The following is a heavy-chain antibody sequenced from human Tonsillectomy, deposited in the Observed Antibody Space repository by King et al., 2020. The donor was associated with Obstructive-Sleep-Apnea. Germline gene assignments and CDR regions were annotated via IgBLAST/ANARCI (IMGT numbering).Heavy chain of an antibody. CDR1: GYSFTSYW. CDR2: IYPGDSDT. CDR3: ARRIDRGRCGGDCYPDY. V-gene: IGHV5-51*01. J-gene: IGHJ4*02. Sequence: QLVQSGAEVKKPGESLKISCKGSGYSFTSYWIGWVRQMPGKGLEWMGIIYPGDSDTRYSPSFQGQVTISADQSISTAYLQRRSLKASDTAMYYCARRIDRGRCGGDCYPDYWGQGTLVTVAS. D-gene: IGHD2-21*02.